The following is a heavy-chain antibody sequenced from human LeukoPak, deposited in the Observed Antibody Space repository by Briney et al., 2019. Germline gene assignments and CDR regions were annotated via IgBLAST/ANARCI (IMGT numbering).Heavy chain of an antibody. CDR2: IYYSGST. V-gene: IGHV4-39*01. D-gene: IGHD2-2*01. Sequence: SETLSLTCSVSGGSVSSSSYYWGWIRQPPGKGLEWIGTIYYSGSTYYNPSLKSRVTISADTSKNQFSLKVSSVTAADTAVYYCARLDCNSTNCPVFDYWGQGTLVTVSS. CDR1: GGSVSSSSYY. CDR3: ARLDCNSTNCPVFDY. J-gene: IGHJ4*02.